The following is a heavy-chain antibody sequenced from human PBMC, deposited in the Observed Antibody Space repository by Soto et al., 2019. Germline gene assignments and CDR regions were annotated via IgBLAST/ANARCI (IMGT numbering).Heavy chain of an antibody. J-gene: IGHJ5*02. CDR1: GGSISSGGYY. CDR3: ARGLITMVPTTVLWFDP. D-gene: IGHD3-10*01. CDR2: IYYSGST. Sequence: PSETLSLTCTFSGGSISSGGYYWSWIRQHPGKGLEWIGYIYYSGSTYYKPSLKSRVNISVDTSKNQFSLKLRSVTAADTAGYYCARGLITMVPTTVLWFDPWGQGTLVTVPS. V-gene: IGHV4-31*03.